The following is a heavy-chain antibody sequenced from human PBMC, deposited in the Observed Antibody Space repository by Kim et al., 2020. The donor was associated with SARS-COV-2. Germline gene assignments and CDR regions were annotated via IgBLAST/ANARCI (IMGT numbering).Heavy chain of an antibody. CDR3: ARGRSSSAHPYYYYGMDV. J-gene: IGHJ6*02. CDR1: GYTFTSYY. CDR2: INPSGGST. D-gene: IGHD6-6*01. Sequence: ASVKVSCKAAGYTFTSYYMHWVRQAPGQGLEWMGIINPSGGSTSYAQKFQGRVTMTRDTSTSTVYMELSSLRSEDTAVYYCARGRSSSAHPYYYYGMDVWGQGTTVTVSS. V-gene: IGHV1-46*01.